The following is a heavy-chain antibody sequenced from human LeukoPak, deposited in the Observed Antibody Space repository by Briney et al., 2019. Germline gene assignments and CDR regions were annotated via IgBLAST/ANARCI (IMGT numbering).Heavy chain of an antibody. CDR2: IKEDGSEK. CDR1: GFTFSRHG. J-gene: IGHJ2*01. D-gene: IGHD2-8*01. CDR3: ARVLGEYCSNDLCRRGYFDL. Sequence: GRSLRLSCAASGFTFSRHGMHWVRQAPGKGLGWVANIKEDGSEKYYVDSVKGRFTISRDNANNSLYLQMNNLRAEDTAVYYCARVLGEYCSNDLCRRGYFDLWGRGTLVTVSS. V-gene: IGHV3-7*01.